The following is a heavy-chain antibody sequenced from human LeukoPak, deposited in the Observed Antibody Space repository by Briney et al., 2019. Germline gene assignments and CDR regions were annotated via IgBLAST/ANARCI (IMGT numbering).Heavy chain of an antibody. CDR3: ARSVVPAAIRYYYYYYMDV. D-gene: IGHD2-2*01. CDR2: IIPIFGTA. V-gene: IGHV1-69*05. Sequence: GASVTVSCKASGGTFSSYAISWVRQAPGQGREWMGGIIPIFGTANYAQNFQGRLPITTDDSTSTAYMELSSLRSEDTAVYYCARSVVPAAIRYYYYYYMDVWGKGTTVTVSS. CDR1: GGTFSSYA. J-gene: IGHJ6*03.